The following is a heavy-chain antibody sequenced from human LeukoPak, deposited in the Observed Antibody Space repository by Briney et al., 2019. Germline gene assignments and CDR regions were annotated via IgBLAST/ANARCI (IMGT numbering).Heavy chain of an antibody. CDR3: ATDLLGKRPFP. V-gene: IGHV1-69*06. CDR1: GGTFTSYA. D-gene: IGHD2-15*01. J-gene: IGHJ5*02. Sequence: SVKVSCKASGGTFTSYAISWVRQAPGQGLEWMGGIIPIFGTANYAQKFQGRVTMTEDTSTDTAYMELSSLRSEDTAVSSCATDLLGKRPFPWGQKTQVTVSS. CDR2: IIPIFGTA.